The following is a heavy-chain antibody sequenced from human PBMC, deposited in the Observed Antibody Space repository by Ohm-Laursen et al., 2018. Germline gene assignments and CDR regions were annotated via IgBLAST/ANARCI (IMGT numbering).Heavy chain of an antibody. Sequence: GSLRLSCAASGFTFSSYAMSWVRQAPGKGLEWVSTISGSGGRTYYADSVKGRFTISRDNSKNTLYLQMNSLRAEDTAVYYCARDSLITTRGYYYYYGMDVWGQGTTVTVSS. CDR3: ARDSLITTRGYYYYYGMDV. J-gene: IGHJ6*02. D-gene: IGHD1-14*01. CDR2: ISGSGGRT. CDR1: GFTFSSYA. V-gene: IGHV3-23*01.